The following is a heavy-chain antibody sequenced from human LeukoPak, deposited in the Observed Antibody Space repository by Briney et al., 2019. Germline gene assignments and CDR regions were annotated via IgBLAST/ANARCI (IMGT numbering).Heavy chain of an antibody. V-gene: IGHV1-46*01. CDR1: GYTFTSYY. J-gene: IGHJ4*02. D-gene: IGHD3-22*01. Sequence: ASVKVSCKASGYTFTSYYMHWVRQAPGQGLEWMGIINPSGGSTSYAQKFQGRVTMTTDTSTSTAYMELRSLRSDDTAVYYCARDPKIHYYDSSGYRYWGQGTLVTVSS. CDR3: ARDPKIHYYDSSGYRY. CDR2: INPSGGST.